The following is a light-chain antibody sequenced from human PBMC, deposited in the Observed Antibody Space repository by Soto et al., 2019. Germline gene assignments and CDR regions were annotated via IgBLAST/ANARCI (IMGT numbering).Light chain of an antibody. Sequence: DIQMTQSPSTLSASVGDRVTINCRASQSISSWLAWYQQKPGKAPKLLIYKASSLESRVPSRFSGSGSGTEFTLTISSLQPDDFATYYCQQSYSNPYTFGQGTRLEIK. CDR1: QSISSW. J-gene: IGKJ5*01. CDR3: QQSYSNPYT. CDR2: KAS. V-gene: IGKV1-5*03.